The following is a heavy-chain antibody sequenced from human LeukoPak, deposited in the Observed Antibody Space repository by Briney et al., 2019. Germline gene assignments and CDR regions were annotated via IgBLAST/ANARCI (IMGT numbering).Heavy chain of an antibody. CDR2: ISYDGSNK. CDR3: AGYNWFDP. Sequence: GGSLRLSCAASGFTFSSYAMHWVRQAPGKGLEWVAVISYDGSNKYYADSVKGRFTISRDNSKNTLYLQMNSLRAEDTAVYYCAGYNWFDPWGQGTLVTVSS. V-gene: IGHV3-30-3*01. D-gene: IGHD1-14*01. CDR1: GFTFSSYA. J-gene: IGHJ5*02.